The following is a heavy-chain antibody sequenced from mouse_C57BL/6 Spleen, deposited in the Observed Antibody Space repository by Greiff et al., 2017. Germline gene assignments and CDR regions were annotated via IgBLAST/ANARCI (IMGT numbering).Heavy chain of an antibody. V-gene: IGHV1-54*01. CDR2: INPGSGGT. Sequence: QVQLQQSGAELVRPGTSVKVSCKASGYAFTNYLIEWVKQRPGQGLEWIGVINPGSGGTNYNEKFKGKATLTADKSSSTAYMQLSSLTSEDSAVDFCARSGIYDGYFDYWGQGTTLTVSS. J-gene: IGHJ2*01. D-gene: IGHD2-3*01. CDR1: GYAFTNYL. CDR3: ARSGIYDGYFDY.